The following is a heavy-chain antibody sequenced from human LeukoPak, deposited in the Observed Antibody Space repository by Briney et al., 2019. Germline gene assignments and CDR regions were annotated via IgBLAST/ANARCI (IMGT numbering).Heavy chain of an antibody. J-gene: IGHJ6*03. CDR2: INHSGST. CDR1: GGSFSGYY. Sequence: TPSETLSLTCAVYGGSFSGYYWSWIRQPPGKGLEWIGEINHSGSTNYNPSLKSRVTISVDTSKNQFSLKLSSVTAADTAVYYCARDRYYYGSGSYYMDVWGKGTTVTVSS. CDR3: ARDRYYYGSGSYYMDV. D-gene: IGHD3-10*01. V-gene: IGHV4-34*01.